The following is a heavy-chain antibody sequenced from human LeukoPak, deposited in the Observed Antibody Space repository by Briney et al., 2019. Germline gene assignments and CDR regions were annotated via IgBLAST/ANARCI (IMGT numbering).Heavy chain of an antibody. CDR1: GFTFSDAW. CDR2: IKSKTDGGTT. V-gene: IGHV3-15*01. J-gene: IGHJ6*02. CDR3: TRAHCSSTSCSNYYYYYGMDV. Sequence: GGSLRLSCAASGFTFSDAWMSWVRQAPGKGLEWVGRIKSKTDGGTTDYAAPVKGRFTISRDDSKNTLYLQMNSLKTEDTAVYYCTRAHCSSTSCSNYYYYYGMDVWAHGTTVTVSS. D-gene: IGHD2-2*01.